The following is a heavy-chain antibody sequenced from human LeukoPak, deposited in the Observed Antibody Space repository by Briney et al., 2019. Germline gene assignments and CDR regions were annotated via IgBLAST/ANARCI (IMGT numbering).Heavy chain of an antibody. CDR2: INPNSGDT. V-gene: IGHV1-2*02. CDR3: AGEYCSGGTCRQGFDY. Sequence: ASVKVSFKASGYTFTDYYMHWVRQAPGQGLEYVGWINPNSGDTNHAQNFQGRVTLTRDTSISTAYMELSSLRSDDSALYYCAGEYCSGGTCRQGFDYWGQGTLVTVSS. CDR1: GYTFTDYY. J-gene: IGHJ4*02. D-gene: IGHD2-15*01.